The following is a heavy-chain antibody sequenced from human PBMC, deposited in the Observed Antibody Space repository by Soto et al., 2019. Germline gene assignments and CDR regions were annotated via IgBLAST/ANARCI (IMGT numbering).Heavy chain of an antibody. CDR1: GFTFNDYY. J-gene: IGHJ4*02. CDR3: ARDPSIRSPPDY. CDR2: ISSTGSYT. D-gene: IGHD3-3*02. Sequence: PGGSLRLSCTASGFTFNDYYMTWFRRAPGMGLEWVSYISSTGSYTNYAESVKGRFTISRDNAKNSLYLQMDSLRDEDTAVYYCARDPSIRSPPDYWGRGTLVTVS. V-gene: IGHV3-11*05.